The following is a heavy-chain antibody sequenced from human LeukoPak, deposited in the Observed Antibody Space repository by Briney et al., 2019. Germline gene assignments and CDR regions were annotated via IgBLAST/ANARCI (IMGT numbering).Heavy chain of an antibody. Sequence: PSETLSLTCTVSGYSIRSGYYWGWIRQPPGKGLEWIGEINHSGSTNYNPSLKSRVTISVDTSKNQFSLKLSSVTAADTAVYYCARGGRNKITMIVVPRLINWFDPWGQGTLVTVSS. CDR1: GYSIRSGYY. V-gene: IGHV4-38-2*02. D-gene: IGHD3-22*01. CDR2: INHSGST. J-gene: IGHJ5*02. CDR3: ARGGRNKITMIVVPRLINWFDP.